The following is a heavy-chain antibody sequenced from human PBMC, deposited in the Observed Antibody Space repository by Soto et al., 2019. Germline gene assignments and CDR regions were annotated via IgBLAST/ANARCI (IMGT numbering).Heavy chain of an antibody. D-gene: IGHD1-1*01. V-gene: IGHV4-34*01. CDR1: GGSFSGYY. CDR3: ARGPIELSLYYFDY. Sequence: SETLSITCAVYGGSFSGYYWSWIRQPPGKGLEWIGEINHSGSTNYNPSLKSRVTISVDTSKNQFSLKLSSVTAADTAVYYCARGPIELSLYYFDYWGQGTLVTVSS. J-gene: IGHJ4*02. CDR2: INHSGST.